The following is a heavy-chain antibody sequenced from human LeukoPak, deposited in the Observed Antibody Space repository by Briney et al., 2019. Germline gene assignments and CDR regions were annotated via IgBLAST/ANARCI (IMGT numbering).Heavy chain of an antibody. CDR2: IYYSGST. V-gene: IGHV4-59*01. Sequence: SETLSLTCTVSGGSISSYYWSWIRQPPGKGLEWIGYIYYSGSTNYSPSLKSRVTISVDTSKNQFSLKLSSVTAADTAVYYCAGGDIAAAGTFDYWGQGTLVTVSS. CDR3: AGGDIAAAGTFDY. D-gene: IGHD6-13*01. J-gene: IGHJ4*02. CDR1: GGSISSYY.